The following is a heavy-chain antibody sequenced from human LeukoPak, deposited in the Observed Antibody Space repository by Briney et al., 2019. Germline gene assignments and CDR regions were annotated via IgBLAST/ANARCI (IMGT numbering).Heavy chain of an antibody. J-gene: IGHJ4*02. Sequence: GGSLRLSCAASGFTFSSYAMSWVRQAPGQGLEWMGGIIPIFGTANYAQKFQGRVTVTADESTSTAYMELSSLRSEDTAVYYCASPRTDGSGSYSFFHPIDYWGQGTLVTVSS. CDR2: IIPIFGTA. CDR3: ASPRTDGSGSYSFFHPIDY. V-gene: IGHV1-69*01. CDR1: GFTFSSYA. D-gene: IGHD3-10*01.